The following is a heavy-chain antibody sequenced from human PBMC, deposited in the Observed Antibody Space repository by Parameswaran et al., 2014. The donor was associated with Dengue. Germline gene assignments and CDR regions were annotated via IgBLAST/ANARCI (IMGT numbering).Heavy chain of an antibody. J-gene: IGHJ6*03. V-gene: IGHV1-69*06. CDR2: IIPILGTA. Sequence: VRQMPGRLEWMGGIIPILGTANYAQKFQGRVTITADKSTSTAYMELSSLRSEDTAVYYCARVGEHHDYDGSYYYYNMDVWGKGTTVTVSS. CDR3: ARVGEHHDYDGSYYYYNMDV. D-gene: IGHD3-16*01.